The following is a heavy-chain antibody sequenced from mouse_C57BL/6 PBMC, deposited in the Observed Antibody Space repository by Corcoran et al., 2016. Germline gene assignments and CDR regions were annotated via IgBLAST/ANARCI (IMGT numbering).Heavy chain of an antibody. CDR3: ARTGSSYLYSVDY. CDR1: GYTFTGYR. Sequence: QDQLQQSGAELMKPGASGKLSCKATGYTFTGYRREWVKQSPGHGVEWIGEILPGSGSTNYNEKFKGKATFTADTSSNTAYMQLSSLTTEDSVIDYCARTGSSYLYSVDYWGQGTTLTVSS. J-gene: IGHJ2*01. V-gene: IGHV1-9*01. CDR2: ILPGSGST. D-gene: IGHD1-1*01.